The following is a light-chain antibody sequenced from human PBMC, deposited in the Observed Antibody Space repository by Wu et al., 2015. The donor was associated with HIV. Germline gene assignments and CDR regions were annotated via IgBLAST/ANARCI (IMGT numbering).Light chain of an antibody. J-gene: IGKJ2*01. CDR3: QQYATSPHT. CDR1: QSVSSNY. CDR2: GAS. V-gene: IGKV3-20*01. Sequence: EIVLTQSPATLSLSPGERATLSCGASQSVSSNYLAWYQQKFGQAPRLLIYGASSRATGIPDRFSGSGSGTAFTLTISRLEPEDSAVYYCQQYATSPHTFGQGTKLEIK.